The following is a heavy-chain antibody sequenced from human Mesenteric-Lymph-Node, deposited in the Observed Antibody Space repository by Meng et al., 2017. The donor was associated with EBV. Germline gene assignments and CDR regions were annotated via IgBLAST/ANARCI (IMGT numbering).Heavy chain of an antibody. Sequence: GSALTKPGASVKVACTASGYTFTSYTMNWVRQDPGQGFEWRGGINTNTGNPTYAQGFTGRFVFSLDSSVSTAYLQISSLKAEDTAVYYCARKVGISSAKWYFDVWGRGTLVTVSS. CDR2: INTNTGNP. V-gene: IGHV7-4-1*02. J-gene: IGHJ2*01. CDR3: ARKVGISSAKWYFDV. D-gene: IGHD1-26*01. CDR1: GYTFTSYT.